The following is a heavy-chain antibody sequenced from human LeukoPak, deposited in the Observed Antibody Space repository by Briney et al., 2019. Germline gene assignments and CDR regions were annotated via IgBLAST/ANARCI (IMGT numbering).Heavy chain of an antibody. CDR3: ARDVAYNASDY. Sequence: GGSLRLSCAASGFTFSTSWMTWVRQAPGKGLEWVANINPDGSAKNYVGFVQGRFTISRDNAKNSVYLQMSSLRAEDTAVYFCARDVAYNASDYWGQGTLVTVSS. V-gene: IGHV3-7*01. CDR1: GFTFSTSW. CDR2: INPDGSAK. J-gene: IGHJ4*02. D-gene: IGHD1-14*01.